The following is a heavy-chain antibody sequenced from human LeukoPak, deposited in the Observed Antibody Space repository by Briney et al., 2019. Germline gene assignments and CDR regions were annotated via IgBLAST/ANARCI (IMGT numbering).Heavy chain of an antibody. CDR2: IYPGDSDT. D-gene: IGHD3-22*01. CDR1: GYSFTSYW. V-gene: IGHV5-51*01. J-gene: IGHJ5*02. Sequence: GEALKISCKGYGYSFTSYWIGWMRQMPGKGLEWMGIIYPGDSDTRYSPSFQCQVTISADKAISTAYLQWSSLKASDTAKYYCARRGMGRKDDSRVLGGFDPWGQGTLVTVSS. CDR3: ARRGMGRKDDSRVLGGFDP.